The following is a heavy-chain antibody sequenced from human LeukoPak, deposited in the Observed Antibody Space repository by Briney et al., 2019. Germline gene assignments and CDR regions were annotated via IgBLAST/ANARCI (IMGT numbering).Heavy chain of an antibody. CDR2: ISGSGGST. CDR3: AKDRGYCSGGSCSNWYFDL. J-gene: IGHJ2*01. CDR1: GFTFSSYA. V-gene: IGHV3-23*01. D-gene: IGHD2-15*01. Sequence: TGGSLRLSCAASGFTFSSYAMSWVRQAPGKGLESVSAISGSGGSTYYADSVKGRFTISRDNSKNTLYLQMNSLRAEDTAVYYCAKDRGYCSGGSCSNWYFDLWGRGTLVTVSP.